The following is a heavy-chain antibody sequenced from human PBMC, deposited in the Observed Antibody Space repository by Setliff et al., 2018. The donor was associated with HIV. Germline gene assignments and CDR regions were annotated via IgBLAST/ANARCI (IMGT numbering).Heavy chain of an antibody. V-gene: IGHV4-39*02. Sequence: SETLSLTCTVSGGSISSSSDYWGWIRQSPGKGLEWIGYIYYSGSTYYNPSLKSRITISVDTSKNQFSLKLSSVTAADTAVYYCAREYCSAGSCYSGRWGQGMLVTVSS. CDR3: AREYCSAGSCYSGR. D-gene: IGHD2-15*01. CDR1: GGSISSSSDY. J-gene: IGHJ4*02. CDR2: IYYSGST.